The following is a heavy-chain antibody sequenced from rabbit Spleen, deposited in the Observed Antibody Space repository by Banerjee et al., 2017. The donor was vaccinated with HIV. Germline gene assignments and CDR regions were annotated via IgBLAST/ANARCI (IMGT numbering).Heavy chain of an antibody. CDR1: GFSFSSNYY. D-gene: IGHD6-1*01. CDR2: IYAGSSGNI. J-gene: IGHJ4*01. CDR3: ARADSGGAADYGYSL. Sequence: QEQLEESGGDLVKPEGSLTLTCTASGFSFSSNYYMCWVRQAPGKGLEWIACIYAGSSGNIYYASWAKGRFIISKTSSTTVTLQLNSLTAADTATYFCARADSGGAADYGYSLWGQGTLVTVS. V-gene: IGHV1S45*01.